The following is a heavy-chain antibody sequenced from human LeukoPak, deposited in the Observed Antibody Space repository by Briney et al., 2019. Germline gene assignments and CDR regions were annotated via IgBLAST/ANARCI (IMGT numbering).Heavy chain of an antibody. CDR2: IYHSGST. CDR3: ARKSWFGELLFDY. Sequence: SETPSLTCAVSGYSISSGYYWGWIRQPPGKGLEWIGSIYHSGSTYYNPSLKSRVTISVDTSKNQFSLKLSSVTAADTAVYCCARKSWFGELLFDYWGQGTLVTVSS. D-gene: IGHD3-10*01. V-gene: IGHV4-38-2*01. CDR1: GYSISSGYY. J-gene: IGHJ4*02.